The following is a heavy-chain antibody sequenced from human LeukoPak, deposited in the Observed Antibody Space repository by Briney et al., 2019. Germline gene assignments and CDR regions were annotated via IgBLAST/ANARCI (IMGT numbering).Heavy chain of an antibody. CDR1: GFMFNIHV. CDR3: AKASRGFAYRLDF. V-gene: IGHV3-23*01. CDR2: IIGNGGST. Sequence: GGSLRLSCAASGFMFNIHVMSWVRQAPGKGLEWVSGIIGNGGSTYYADSVKGRFTISRDNSKNTLSLQMNSLRAEDTAIYYCAKASRGFAYRLDFWGQGTLVTVSS. J-gene: IGHJ4*02. D-gene: IGHD3-16*02.